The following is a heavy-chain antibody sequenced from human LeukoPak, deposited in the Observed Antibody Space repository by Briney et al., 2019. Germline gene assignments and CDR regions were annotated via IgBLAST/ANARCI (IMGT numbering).Heavy chain of an antibody. J-gene: IGHJ4*02. CDR3: ARDRGGSSSSVFDY. CDR2: ISSSSSYI. CDR1: GFTFSSYS. Sequence: GGSLRLSCAASGFTFSSYSMNWVRQAPGKGLEWVSSISSSSSYIYYADSVKGRFTISIDNAKNSLYLQMNSLRAEDTAVYYCARDRGGSSSSVFDYWGQRTLVTVSS. V-gene: IGHV3-21*01. D-gene: IGHD6-6*01.